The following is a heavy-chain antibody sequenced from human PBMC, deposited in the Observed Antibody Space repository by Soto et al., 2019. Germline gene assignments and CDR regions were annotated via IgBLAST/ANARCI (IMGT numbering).Heavy chain of an antibody. J-gene: IGHJ4*02. Sequence: GGSLRLSCAASGFTFSSYSMNWVRQAPGKGLEWVSSISSISSYIYYADSVKGRFTISRDNAKNSLYLQMNSLRAEDTAVYYCARVGDCSSTSCYLPYWGQGTLVTVSS. CDR3: ARVGDCSSTSCYLPY. D-gene: IGHD2-2*01. CDR2: ISSISSYI. CDR1: GFTFSSYS. V-gene: IGHV3-21*01.